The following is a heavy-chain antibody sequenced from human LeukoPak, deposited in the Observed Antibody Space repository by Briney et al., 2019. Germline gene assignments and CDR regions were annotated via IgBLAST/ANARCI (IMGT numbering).Heavy chain of an antibody. J-gene: IGHJ4*02. D-gene: IGHD2-15*01. V-gene: IGHV1-2*02. CDR3: ARDSGYCSGGSCWYFDY. CDR1: GYSFTGYY. CDR2: INPKSGGT. Sequence: LEASVKVSCKASGYSFTGYYMHWVRQAPGQGLEWMGWINPKSGGTNYAQKFQGRVTMTRDTSTSTAYMELSRLRSDDTAVYYCARDSGYCSGGSCWYFDYRGQGTLVTVSS.